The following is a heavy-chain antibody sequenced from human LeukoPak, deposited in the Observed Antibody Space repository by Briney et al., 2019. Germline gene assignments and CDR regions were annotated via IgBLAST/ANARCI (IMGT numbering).Heavy chain of an antibody. D-gene: IGHD1-7*01. CDR1: GNSFISFA. CDR3: ARDRNNWNFYYFDY. J-gene: IGHJ4*01. Sequence: SGNSFISFAISWVRQAPGQGLEWMGWISAYNGNTNYAQKLQGRVTMTTDTSTSTAYMELRSLRSDDTAVYYCARDRNNWNFYYFDYWGQGTLVAVSS. CDR2: ISAYNGNT. V-gene: IGHV1-18*01.